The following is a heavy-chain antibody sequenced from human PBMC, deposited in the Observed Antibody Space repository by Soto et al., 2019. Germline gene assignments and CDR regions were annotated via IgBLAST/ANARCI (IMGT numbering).Heavy chain of an antibody. CDR1: GFTFSIYC. D-gene: IGHD6-19*01. V-gene: IGHV3-74*01. CDR2: INSDGSST. CDR3: ARDMYSSGWNYYYYYGMDV. J-gene: IGHJ6*02. Sequence: GESVKISCAASGFTFSIYCMHWVRQAPWKGLVWVSRINSDGSSTSYADSVKGRFTISRDNAKNTLYLQMNSLRAEDTAVYYCARDMYSSGWNYYYYYGMDVWGQGTTVTVSS.